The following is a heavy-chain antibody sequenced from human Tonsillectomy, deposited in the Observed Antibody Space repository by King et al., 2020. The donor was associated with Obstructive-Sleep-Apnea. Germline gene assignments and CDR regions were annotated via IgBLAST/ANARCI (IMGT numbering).Heavy chain of an antibody. CDR2: IKEDGSEK. D-gene: IGHD5-18*01. J-gene: IGHJ6*02. CDR1: GFTFSSYW. Sequence: VQLVQSGGGLVQPGGSLRLSCAASGFTFSSYWMSWVRQAPGKGLEWVANIKEDGSEKFYVVSVKGRFTISRDNAKNSLYLQMNSLRAEDTAVYYCARDERQYSYGPFDVWGQGTTVTVSS. V-gene: IGHV3-7*01. CDR3: ARDERQYSYGPFDV.